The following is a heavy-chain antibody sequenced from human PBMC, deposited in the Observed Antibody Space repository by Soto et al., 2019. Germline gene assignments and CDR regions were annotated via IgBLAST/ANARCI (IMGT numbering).Heavy chain of an antibody. J-gene: IGHJ6*02. Sequence: PSETLSLNCPVSGCSFGNYYWNWVRQPPGKGLEWIGDIIYSGSTNYSPSLKSRVTLLVDTSKNQFSLKLSSVTAADTAVYYCARVLVDGNYYYGMDVWGQGTTVTVS. D-gene: IGHD2-8*01. V-gene: IGHV4-59*01. CDR2: IIYSGST. CDR3: ARVLVDGNYYYGMDV. CDR1: GCSFGNYY.